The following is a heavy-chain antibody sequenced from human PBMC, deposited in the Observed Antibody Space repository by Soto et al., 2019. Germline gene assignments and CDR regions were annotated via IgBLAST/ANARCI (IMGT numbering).Heavy chain of an antibody. CDR1: GGSISSGGYY. CDR2: IYYSGST. Sequence: QVQLQESGPGLVKPSQTLSLTCTVSGGSISSGGYYWRWIRQHPGKGLEWIGYIYYSGSTYYNPSLKSRVTISVDTSKDQFSLKLSSVTAADTAVYYCARSMVRGVVFDPWGQGTLVTVSS. V-gene: IGHV4-31*03. CDR3: ARSMVRGVVFDP. D-gene: IGHD3-10*01. J-gene: IGHJ5*02.